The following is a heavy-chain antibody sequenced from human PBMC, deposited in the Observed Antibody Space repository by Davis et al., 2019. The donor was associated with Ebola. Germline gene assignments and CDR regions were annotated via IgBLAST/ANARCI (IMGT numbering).Heavy chain of an antibody. J-gene: IGHJ4*02. CDR1: GGSVSTFG. D-gene: IGHD2-15*01. V-gene: IGHV1-69*06. CDR2: IIPTFGTT. CDR3: ARDNCSGGSCYSNFDY. Sequence: AASVKVSCKASGGSVSTFGISWVRQAPGQGLEWMGGIIPTFGTTKYAQKFQGRVTITVDKSTSTVYMELSSLRSEDTAVYYCARDNCSGGSCYSNFDYWGQGTLVTVSS.